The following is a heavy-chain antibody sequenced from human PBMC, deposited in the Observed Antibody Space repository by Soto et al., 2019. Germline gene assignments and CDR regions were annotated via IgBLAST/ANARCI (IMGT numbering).Heavy chain of an antibody. Sequence: ILSLTCTVSGGSISSYYWSWIRQPPGKGLEWIGYIYYSGSTNYNPSLKSRVTISVDTSKNQFSLKLSSVTAADTAVYYCARETIAAHSRISYNWFDPWGQGTLVTVPS. CDR2: IYYSGST. J-gene: IGHJ5*02. CDR3: ARETIAAHSRISYNWFDP. V-gene: IGHV4-59*01. CDR1: GGSISSYY. D-gene: IGHD6-13*01.